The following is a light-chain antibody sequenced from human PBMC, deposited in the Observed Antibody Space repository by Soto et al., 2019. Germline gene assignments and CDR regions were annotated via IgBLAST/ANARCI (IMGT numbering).Light chain of an antibody. CDR3: SSYSSTTTQVL. J-gene: IGLJ2*01. V-gene: IGLV2-14*01. CDR2: EVR. Sequence: QSALTQPASVSGSPGQSIAISCFGTSSDTDSYKYISWYQQHPGKAPKLIIYEVRLRPSGVSSRFSGSKSGNTASLTISEHHPEDEAHYYCSSYSSTTTQVLFGGGTKVTVL. CDR1: SSDTDSYKY.